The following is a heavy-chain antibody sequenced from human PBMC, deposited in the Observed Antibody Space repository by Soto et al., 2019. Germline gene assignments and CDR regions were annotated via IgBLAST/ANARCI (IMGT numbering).Heavy chain of an antibody. J-gene: IGHJ4*02. Sequence: GESLKISCKGSGYHFTSYWISWVRQMPGKGLEWMGKIDPSDSHRKYSPSFQGHVTISADKSISTAYLQWSSLKASDSAMYYCAASRVDILTGYLEYWGLGTLVTVSS. CDR1: GYHFTSYW. V-gene: IGHV5-10-1*01. CDR3: AASRVDILTGYLEY. CDR2: IDPSDSHR. D-gene: IGHD3-9*01.